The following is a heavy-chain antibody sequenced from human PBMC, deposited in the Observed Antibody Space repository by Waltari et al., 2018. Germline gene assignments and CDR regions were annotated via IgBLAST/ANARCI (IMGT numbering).Heavy chain of an antibody. CDR1: GFIVSRNY. V-gene: IGHV3-53*01. CDR2: IFTDGRT. Sequence: EVKLVESGGGLVQPGGSPRLSCAASGFIVSRNYVSWVRQAPGKGLGWVSVIFTDGRTYYADSVKGRFTVSRDNSKNTVYLQMSNLRVEDTAMYYCVRERSDSLDSWGQGTLVTVSS. J-gene: IGHJ4*02. CDR3: VRERSDSLDS. D-gene: IGHD3-22*01.